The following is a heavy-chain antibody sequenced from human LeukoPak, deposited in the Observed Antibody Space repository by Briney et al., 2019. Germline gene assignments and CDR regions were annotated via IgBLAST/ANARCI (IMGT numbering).Heavy chain of an antibody. CDR1: GFTLSSYW. J-gene: IGHJ5*02. V-gene: IGHV3-7*03. D-gene: IGHD6-13*01. CDR2: IKQDGSEK. Sequence: PGGSLRLSCAASGFTLSSYWMSWVRQAPGKGQEREANIKQDGSEKSYVDSVKGRFTITRDNAKSSLYLQMNSLRAEETAVYYCARGSSSWYGSRLWFDPWGQGTLVTVSS. CDR3: ARGSSSWYGSRLWFDP.